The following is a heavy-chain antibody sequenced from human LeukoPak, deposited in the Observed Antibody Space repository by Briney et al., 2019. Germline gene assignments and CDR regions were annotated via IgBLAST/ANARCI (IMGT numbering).Heavy chain of an antibody. CDR2: ISADKGHT. V-gene: IGHV1-18*01. CDR1: GYTFINYG. J-gene: IGHJ4*02. CDR3: AREVGRGFDY. Sequence: ASVKVSCKASGYTFINYGLSWVRQAPGQGLEWMGWISADKGHTRSTRALQGRLTMTTDTSTNTAYMEVRSLRSDDTAVYYCAREVGRGFDYWGQGTLVTVSS. D-gene: IGHD1-26*01.